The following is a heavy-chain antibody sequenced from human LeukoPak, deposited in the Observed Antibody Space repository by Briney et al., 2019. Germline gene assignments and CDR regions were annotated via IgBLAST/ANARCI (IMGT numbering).Heavy chain of an antibody. V-gene: IGHV2-5*02. J-gene: IGHJ4*02. CDR2: IYWDDDK. D-gene: IGHD3-10*01. CDR3: AHRRVARGVITLPYFDY. CDR1: GYSLSTSGVG. Sequence: ESGPTLVNPTQTLTLTCTFSGYSLSTSGVGVGWIRQPPGKALEWLALIYWDDDKRYSPSLKSRLTITKDTSKNQVVLTVTNMDPVDTATYYCAHRRVARGVITLPYFDYWGQGTLVTVSS.